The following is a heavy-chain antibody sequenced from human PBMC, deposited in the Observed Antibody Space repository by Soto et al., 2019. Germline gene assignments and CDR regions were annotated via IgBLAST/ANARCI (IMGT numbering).Heavy chain of an antibody. D-gene: IGHD6-19*01. CDR3: ARGGGDRQWLVPXNTGNWFDP. CDR1: GGTFSSYA. Sequence: QVQLVQSGAEVKKPGSSVKVSCKASGGTFSSYAISWVRQAPGQGLXWMGGIIPIFGTANYAQKFQGRVTITADESTSTAYMELSSLRSEDTAVYYCARGGGDRQWLVPXNTGNWFDPWGQGTLVTVSS. V-gene: IGHV1-69*01. J-gene: IGHJ5*02. CDR2: IIPIFGTA.